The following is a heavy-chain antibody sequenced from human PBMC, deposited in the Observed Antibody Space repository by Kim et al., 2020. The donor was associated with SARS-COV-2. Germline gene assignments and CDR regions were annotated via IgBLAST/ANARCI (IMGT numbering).Heavy chain of an antibody. Sequence: YPGYSATRYSPSVQGQVTISADKSISTAYLQWSSLKASDTAMYYCARIGDYWGQGTLVTVSS. V-gene: IGHV5-51*01. J-gene: IGHJ4*02. CDR3: ARIGDY. D-gene: IGHD2-15*01. CDR2: YPGYSAT.